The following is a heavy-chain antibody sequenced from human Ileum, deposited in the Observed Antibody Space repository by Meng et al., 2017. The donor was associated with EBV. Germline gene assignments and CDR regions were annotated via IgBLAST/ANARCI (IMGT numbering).Heavy chain of an antibody. V-gene: IGHV4-39*01. Sequence: LQLQESDPGLLKPSESLSLTFCVSGGPITRYSYFWCWIRQPPGKGLEWIATIYHTGSTYYNPSLKSRVTISVDTSKNEFSLKVTSVTAADTALYYCARRDTAWFDPWGRGTLVTVSS. CDR3: ARRDTAWFDP. J-gene: IGHJ5*02. CDR2: IYHTGST. D-gene: IGHD2-21*02. CDR1: GGPITRYSYF.